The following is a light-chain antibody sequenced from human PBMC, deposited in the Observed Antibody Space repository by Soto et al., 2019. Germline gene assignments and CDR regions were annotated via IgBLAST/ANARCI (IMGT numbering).Light chain of an antibody. CDR3: QKYNSGGPLT. CDR1: EDINNY. V-gene: IGKV1-27*01. CDR2: AAS. Sequence: DIQMTQSPSSLSASIGDRVTLTCRATEDINNYLAWFQQKPGKVPKLLIYAASTLHSGVPSRFSGSGSGTEFTFTISSLQPDDVATYYCQKYNSGGPLTFGGGTKVDIK. J-gene: IGKJ4*01.